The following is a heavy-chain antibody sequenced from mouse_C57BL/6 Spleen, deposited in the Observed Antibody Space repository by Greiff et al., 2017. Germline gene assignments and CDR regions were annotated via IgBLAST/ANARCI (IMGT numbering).Heavy chain of an antibody. V-gene: IGHV1-64*01. CDR3: ARRGDGYYYFDY. Sequence: VQLQQPGAELVKPGASVKLSCKASGYTFTSYWMHWVKQRPGQGLEWIGMIHPNSGSTNYNEKFKSKATLTVDKSSSTAYMQLSSLTSEDSAVYYCARRGDGYYYFDYWGQGTTLTVSS. J-gene: IGHJ2*01. CDR1: GYTFTSYW. D-gene: IGHD2-3*01. CDR2: IHPNSGST.